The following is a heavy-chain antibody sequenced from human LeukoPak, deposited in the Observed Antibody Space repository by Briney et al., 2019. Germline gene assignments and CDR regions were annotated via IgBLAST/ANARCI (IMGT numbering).Heavy chain of an antibody. V-gene: IGHV1-18*01. CDR2: ISPYNGHT. CDR1: GYIFINYG. Sequence: ASVKVSCKASGYIFINYGISWVRPAPGQGLEWMGWISPYNGHTNYEPNLQDRLTMTTDTSTSTAYMELRSMTSDDTAVYYCAKTRDTVLNEYWGQGTLVTVSS. D-gene: IGHD3-10*01. J-gene: IGHJ4*02. CDR3: AKTRDTVLNEY.